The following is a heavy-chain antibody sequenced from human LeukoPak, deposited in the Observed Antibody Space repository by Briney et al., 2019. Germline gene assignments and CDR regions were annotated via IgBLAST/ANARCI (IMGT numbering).Heavy chain of an antibody. V-gene: IGHV1-46*01. J-gene: IGHJ3*02. D-gene: IGHD3-3*01. CDR2: INPSGGST. CDR1: GYTFTSYY. CDR3: ARDIRRITIFGVVISHAFDI. Sequence: ASVKVSCKASGYTFTSYYMHWVRQAPGQGLEWMGIINPSGGSTSYAQKFQGRVTMTRDTSTSTVYMELSSLRSEDTAVYYCARDIRRITIFGVVISHAFDIWGQGTMVTVSS.